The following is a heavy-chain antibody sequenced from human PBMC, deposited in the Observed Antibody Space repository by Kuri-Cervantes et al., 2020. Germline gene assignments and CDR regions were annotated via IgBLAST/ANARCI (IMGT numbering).Heavy chain of an antibody. CDR1: GFNFRSYE. J-gene: IGHJ3*02. CDR3: ARDDGVITMIVEDSHDAFDI. D-gene: IGHD3-22*01. Sequence: GESLKISCAASGFNFRSYEMIWVRQAPGKGLEWVSYITSTGSTIYYADSVKGRFTISRDNDKNSLYLQMSSLRAEDTAVYYCARDDGVITMIVEDSHDAFDIWGQGTMVTVSS. CDR2: ITSTGSTI. V-gene: IGHV3-48*03.